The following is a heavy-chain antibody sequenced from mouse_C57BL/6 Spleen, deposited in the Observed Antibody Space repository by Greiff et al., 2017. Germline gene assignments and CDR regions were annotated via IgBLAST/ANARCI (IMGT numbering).Heavy chain of an antibody. J-gene: IGHJ2*01. D-gene: IGHD1-1*01. CDR2: IDPSDSET. V-gene: IGHV1-52*01. CDR3: ARGSGLGYYFDY. CDR1: GYTFTSYW. Sequence: QVQLKQPGAELVRPGSSVKLSCKASGYTFTSYWMHWVKQRPIQGLEWIGNIDPSDSETHYNQKFKDKATLTVDKSSSTAYMQLSSLTSEDSAVYYCARGSGLGYYFDYWGQGTPLTVSS.